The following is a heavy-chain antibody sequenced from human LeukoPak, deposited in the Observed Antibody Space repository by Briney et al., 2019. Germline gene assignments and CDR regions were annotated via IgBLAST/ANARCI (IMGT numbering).Heavy chain of an antibody. Sequence: GSLRLSCAASGFTFSSYWMSWVRQAPGKGLEWVANIKQDGSEKYYVDSVKGRFTISRDNAKNSLYLQMNSLRAEDTAVYYCARLPYYYDSSGYYTLFDYWGQGTLVTVSS. CDR3: ARLPYYYDSSGYYTLFDY. J-gene: IGHJ4*02. D-gene: IGHD3-22*01. V-gene: IGHV3-7*01. CDR2: IKQDGSEK. CDR1: GFTFSSYW.